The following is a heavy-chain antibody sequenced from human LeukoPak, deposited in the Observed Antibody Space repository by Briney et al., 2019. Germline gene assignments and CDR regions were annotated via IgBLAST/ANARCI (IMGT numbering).Heavy chain of an antibody. J-gene: IGHJ4*02. CDR1: GLTFSNAW. CDR3: ARRATTERGHSYGLDF. V-gene: IGHV3-21*01. D-gene: IGHD5-18*01. CDR2: IGSSGSYI. Sequence: SGGSLRLSCAASGLTFSNAWMSWVRQAPGKGLEWVSSIGSSGSYIYYADSLTGRFTISRDNAKNSLYLQMNSLRAEDTAMYYCARRATTERGHSYGLDFWGQGTLVTVSS.